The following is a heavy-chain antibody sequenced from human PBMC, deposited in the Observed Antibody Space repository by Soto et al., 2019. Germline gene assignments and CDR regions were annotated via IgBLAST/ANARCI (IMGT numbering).Heavy chain of an antibody. J-gene: IGHJ5*01. CDR1: GFSFSINGVA. V-gene: IGHV2-5*02. Sequence: QITLKESGPTLVKPTQTLTLTCTFSGFSFSINGVAVGWIRQPPGQALEWLALIYWDDDQRYNPSLNNRLTITKDTSRNQVVLTMTNMDPVDTATYYCAHKRDVARGFKSWGQGTLVTVSS. CDR3: AHKRDVARGFKS. CDR2: IYWDDDQ.